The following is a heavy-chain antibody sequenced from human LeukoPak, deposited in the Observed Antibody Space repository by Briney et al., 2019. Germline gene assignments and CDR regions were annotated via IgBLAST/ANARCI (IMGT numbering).Heavy chain of an antibody. J-gene: IGHJ3*02. CDR3: ATRAGGGDSSAYVDAFDI. V-gene: IGHV1-69*04. D-gene: IGHD3-22*01. Sequence: GASVKVSCKASGGTFSSYAISWVRQAPGQGLEWMGRIIPILGIANYAQKFQGRVTITADKSTSTAYMELSSLRSEDTAVYCCATRAGGGDSSAYVDAFDIWGQGTMVTVSS. CDR1: GGTFSSYA. CDR2: IIPILGIA.